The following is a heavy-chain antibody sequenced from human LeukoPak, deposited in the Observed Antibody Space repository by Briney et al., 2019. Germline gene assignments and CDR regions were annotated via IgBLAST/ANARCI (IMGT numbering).Heavy chain of an antibody. CDR1: GYTLTELS. CDR3: ARETDSSGYNP. J-gene: IGHJ5*02. CDR2: INPSGGST. V-gene: IGHV1-46*01. D-gene: IGHD3-22*01. Sequence: ASVKVSCKVSGYTLTELSMHWVRQAPGQGLEWMGIINPSGGSTSYAQKFQGRVTMTRDTSTSTVYMELSSLRSEDTAVYYCARETDSSGYNPWGQGTLVTVSS.